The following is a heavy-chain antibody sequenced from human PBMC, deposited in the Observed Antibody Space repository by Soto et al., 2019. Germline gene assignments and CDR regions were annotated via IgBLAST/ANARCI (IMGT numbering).Heavy chain of an antibody. V-gene: IGHV4-31*03. J-gene: IGHJ4*02. D-gene: IGHD2-8*01. CDR1: GGSVSSDDYS. Sequence: QVQLQESGPGLVKPSQTLSVTCTVSGGSVSSDDYSWSWIRQHPGKGLEWIGYIPDSGRTYYNPSLQXRVTISVDTSKNQFALRRRSVTAADTAVDYCARAMANYFDYWGQGTLVTASS. CDR3: ARAMANYFDY. CDR2: IPDSGRT.